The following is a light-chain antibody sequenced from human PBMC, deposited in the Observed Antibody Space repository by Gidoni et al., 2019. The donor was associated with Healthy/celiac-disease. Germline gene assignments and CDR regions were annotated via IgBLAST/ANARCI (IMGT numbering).Light chain of an antibody. J-gene: IGKJ1*01. CDR3: QQYYSTPWT. CDR2: WAS. CDR1: KNC. V-gene: IGKV4-1*01. Sequence: DIVMTQSPDSLAVSLGERATINNKNCLAWYQQKPGQPPKLLIYWASIRESGVRDRFSGSGSGTDFTLTISSLQAEDVAVYYCQQYYSTPWTFGQGTKVEIK.